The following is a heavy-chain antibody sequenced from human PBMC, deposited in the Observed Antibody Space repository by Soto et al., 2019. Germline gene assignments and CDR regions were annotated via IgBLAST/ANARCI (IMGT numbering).Heavy chain of an antibody. D-gene: IGHD3-22*01. V-gene: IGHV3-15*07. CDR2: IKSKTDGGTT. CDR3: TTDPLYWGYYYDSSGYYRSVFDY. J-gene: IGHJ4*02. CDR1: GFIFSNAW. Sequence: GGSLRLSCAASGFIFSNAWMNWVRQAPGKGLEWVGRIKSKTDGGTTDYAAPVKGRFTISRDDSKKTLYLQMNSLKTEDTAVYYCTTDPLYWGYYYDSSGYYRSVFDYWGQGTLVTVSS.